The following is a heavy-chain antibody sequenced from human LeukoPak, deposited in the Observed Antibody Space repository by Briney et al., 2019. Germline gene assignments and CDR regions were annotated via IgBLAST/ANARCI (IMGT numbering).Heavy chain of an antibody. D-gene: IGHD2-21*01. CDR1: GYSISSGYY. J-gene: IGHJ4*02. Sequence: SETLSLTCTVSGYSISSGYYWGWIRQPPGKGLEWIGSFYHSGTTYYNPSLKSRVTISVDTSKNRFSLKLSSVTAADTAVYYCARDRIPPSYDYWGQGTLVTVSS. CDR3: ARDRIPPSYDY. CDR2: FYHSGTT. V-gene: IGHV4-38-2*02.